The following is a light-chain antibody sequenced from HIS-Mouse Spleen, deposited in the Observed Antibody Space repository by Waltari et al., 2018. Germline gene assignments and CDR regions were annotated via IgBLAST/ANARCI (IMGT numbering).Light chain of an antibody. CDR1: QGISSY. Sequence: DIQLTQSPSFLSASVGDIVTITCRASQGISSYLAWYQQKPGKAPKLLIYAASTLQSGVPSRFSGSGSGTEFTLTISSLQPEDFATYYCQQLNSYPGFTFGPGTKVDIK. V-gene: IGKV1-9*01. CDR3: QQLNSYPGFT. J-gene: IGKJ3*01. CDR2: AAS.